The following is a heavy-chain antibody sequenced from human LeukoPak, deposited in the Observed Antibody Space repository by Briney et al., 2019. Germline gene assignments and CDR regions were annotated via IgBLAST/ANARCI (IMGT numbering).Heavy chain of an antibody. Sequence: PSETLSLTCAVYGGSFSGYYWSWIRQPPGKGLEWIGEINHSGSTNYNPSLKSRVTISVDTSKNQFSLKLSSVTAADTAVYYCACTSPVVQSNWFDPWGQGTLVTVSS. CDR3: ACTSPVVQSNWFDP. V-gene: IGHV4-34*01. CDR1: GGSFSGYY. J-gene: IGHJ5*02. D-gene: IGHD2-15*01. CDR2: INHSGST.